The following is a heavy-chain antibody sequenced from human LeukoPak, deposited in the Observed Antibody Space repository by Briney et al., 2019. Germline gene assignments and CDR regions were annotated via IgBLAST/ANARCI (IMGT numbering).Heavy chain of an antibody. J-gene: IGHJ4*02. D-gene: IGHD1-26*01. CDR1: GDSVSSNSAA. CDR2: TYYRSRWYN. Sequence: SQTLSLTCGISGDSVSSNSAAWNWIRQSPSRGLEWLGRTYYRSRWYNDYAISVKSRITINPDTSKNQLSLQLNSVTPEDTAVYYCARDTQLLLDYWGQGTLVTVSS. CDR3: ARDTQLLLDY. V-gene: IGHV6-1*01.